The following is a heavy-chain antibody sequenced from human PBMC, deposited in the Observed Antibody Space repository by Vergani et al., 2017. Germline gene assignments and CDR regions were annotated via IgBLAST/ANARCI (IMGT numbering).Heavy chain of an antibody. V-gene: IGHV1-46*03. D-gene: IGHD6-13*01. Sequence: VQLVQSGAEVKKPGASVKVSCKASGYTFTSYYMHWVRQAPGQGLEWMGIINPSGGSTSYAQQFQGRVTMTRDTSTSTVYMELSSLRSEDTAVYYCARARHSRAVAYWGQGTLVTVSS. CDR3: ARARHSRAVAY. J-gene: IGHJ4*02. CDR2: INPSGGST. CDR1: GYTFTSYY.